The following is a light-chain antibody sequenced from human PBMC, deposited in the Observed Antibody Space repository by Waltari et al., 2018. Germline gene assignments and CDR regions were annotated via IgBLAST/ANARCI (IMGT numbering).Light chain of an antibody. CDR1: QSISKW. CDR2: KAS. J-gene: IGKJ4*01. CDR3: QQYNSYSLLS. V-gene: IGKV1-5*03. Sequence: DIQMTQSPSTLSASVGDRVIFSCRASQSISKWLAWYQQKPGKAPKLLIYKASTLESGFPSRFSGSGAGTEFTLTISSLQPEDFATYYCQQYNSYSLLSFGGGTKVEIK.